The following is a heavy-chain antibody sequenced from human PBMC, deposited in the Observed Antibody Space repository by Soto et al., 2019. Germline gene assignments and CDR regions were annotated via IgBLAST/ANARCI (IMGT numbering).Heavy chain of an antibody. Sequence: ASVKVSCKASGGTFSSYAISWVRQAPGQGLEWMGGIIPIFGTANYAQKFQGRVTITADESTSTAYMELSSLRSEDTAVYYCARADVEMATDYYYYGMDVWGQGTTVTVSS. CDR1: GGTFSSYA. CDR2: IIPIFGTA. CDR3: ARADVEMATDYYYYGMDV. V-gene: IGHV1-69*13. J-gene: IGHJ6*02. D-gene: IGHD5-12*01.